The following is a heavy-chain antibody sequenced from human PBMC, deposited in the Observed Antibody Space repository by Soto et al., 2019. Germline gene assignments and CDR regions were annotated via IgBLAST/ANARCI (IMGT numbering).Heavy chain of an antibody. Sequence: PGVSLRLSFAASGFTFSSYDMHWVRQATGKGLEWVSAIGTAGDTYYPGSVKGRFTISRENAKNSLYLQMNSLRAEDTAVYYCARAIAVRTQDYYGMDVWGQGTTVTVSS. D-gene: IGHD6-19*01. V-gene: IGHV3-13*01. J-gene: IGHJ6*02. CDR2: IGTAGDT. CDR3: ARAIAVRTQDYYGMDV. CDR1: GFTFSSYD.